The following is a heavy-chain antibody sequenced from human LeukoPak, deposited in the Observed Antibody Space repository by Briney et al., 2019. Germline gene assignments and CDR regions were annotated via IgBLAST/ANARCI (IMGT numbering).Heavy chain of an antibody. CDR2: ITPIFGTA. D-gene: IGHD5-12*01. CDR1: GGTFSSYA. V-gene: IGHV1-69*13. J-gene: IGHJ6*02. CDR3: ARDRGLRYGMDV. Sequence: ASVKVSCKASGGTFSSYAISWVRQAPGQGLEWMGGITPIFGTAKYAQKFQGRVTITAVESMSTAYMELSSLRSEDTAVYYCARDRGLRYGMDVWGQGTTVTVSS.